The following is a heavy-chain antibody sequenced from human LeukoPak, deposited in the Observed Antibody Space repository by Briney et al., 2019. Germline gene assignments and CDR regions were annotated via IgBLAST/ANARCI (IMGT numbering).Heavy chain of an antibody. J-gene: IGHJ4*02. CDR1: GYTFTSYA. V-gene: IGHV1-3*01. CDR2: INAGNGNT. D-gene: IGHD5-18*01. CDR3: ARGGVQLWWTYFDY. Sequence: ASVKVSCKASGYTFTSYAMHWVRQAPGQRLEWMGWINAGNGNTKYSQKFQGRVTITRDTSASIAYMELSSLRSEDTAVYYCARGGVQLWWTYFDYWGQGTLVTVSS.